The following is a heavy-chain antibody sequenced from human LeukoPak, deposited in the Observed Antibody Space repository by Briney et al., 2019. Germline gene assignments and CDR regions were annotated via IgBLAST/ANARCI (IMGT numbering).Heavy chain of an antibody. Sequence: SETLSLTCTVSGGSISSYYWGWIRQPPGKVLEWIGYIYYSGSTNYNPSLKSRVTISVDTSKDQFSLKLSSVTAADTAVYYCARARTGSGYYFDYWGQGTLVTVSS. CDR2: IYYSGST. CDR3: ARARTGSGYYFDY. J-gene: IGHJ4*02. CDR1: GGSISSYY. D-gene: IGHD3-22*01. V-gene: IGHV4-59*01.